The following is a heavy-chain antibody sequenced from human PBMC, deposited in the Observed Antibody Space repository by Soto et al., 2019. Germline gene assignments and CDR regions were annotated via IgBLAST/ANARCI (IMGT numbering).Heavy chain of an antibody. J-gene: IGHJ6*02. V-gene: IGHV1-18*01. D-gene: IGHD2-21*01. CDR1: GYTFTSYG. CDR2: ISAYNGNT. Sequence: GASVKVSCKDSGYTFTSYGISWVRQAPGQGLEWMGWISAYNGNTNYAQKLQGRVTMTTDTSTSTAYMELRSLRSDDTAVYYCARDLNSAYYYYGMDVWGQGTTVTVSS. CDR3: ARDLNSAYYYYGMDV.